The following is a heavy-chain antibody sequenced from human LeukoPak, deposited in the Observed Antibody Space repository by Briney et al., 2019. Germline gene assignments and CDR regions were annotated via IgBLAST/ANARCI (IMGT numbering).Heavy chain of an antibody. V-gene: IGHV4-39*07. J-gene: IGHJ4*02. D-gene: IGHD1-26*01. CDR2: IYYSGST. CDR3: AGFRIVGGD. Sequence: PSETLSLTCTVSGGSINSSYYYWGWIRQPPGKGLEWIGSIYYSGSTYYNPSLKSRVTISVGTSKNQFSLKLSSVTAADTAVYYCAGFRIVGGDWGQGTLVTVSS. CDR1: GGSINSSYYY.